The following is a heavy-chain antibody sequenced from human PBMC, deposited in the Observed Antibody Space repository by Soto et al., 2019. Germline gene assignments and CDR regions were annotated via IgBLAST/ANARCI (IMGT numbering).Heavy chain of an antibody. CDR3: ARADYYDSSGFYYDC. D-gene: IGHD3-22*01. J-gene: IGHJ4*02. CDR1: GYIFTNHY. CDR2: INPSGGST. V-gene: IGHV1-46*01. Sequence: QVQLVQSGAEVKKPGASVKVSCKASGYIFTNHYIHWVRQAPGQGLEWMGIINPSGGSTNYLQKFQGRITMTRDTSTSPVYMELSSLRSEDTAVYFCARADYYDSSGFYYDCWGQGPLVTVSS.